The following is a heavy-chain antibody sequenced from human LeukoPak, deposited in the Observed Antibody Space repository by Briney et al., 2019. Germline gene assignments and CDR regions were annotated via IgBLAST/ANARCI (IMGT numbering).Heavy chain of an antibody. D-gene: IGHD5-12*01. CDR3: AKEIFSGLLYIDY. Sequence: GGSLRLSCAASGFTFSSSSISWVRQAPGKGLEWISAITDAVGSTHYADSVKGRFTISSDNSKNTVYLQMNSLRPEDMAVYYCAKEIFSGLLYIDYWGQGTLVTVSS. CDR2: ITDAVGST. V-gene: IGHV3-23*01. J-gene: IGHJ4*02. CDR1: GFTFSSSS.